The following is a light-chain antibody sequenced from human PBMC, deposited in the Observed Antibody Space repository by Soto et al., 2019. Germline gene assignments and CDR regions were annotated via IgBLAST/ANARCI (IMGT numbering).Light chain of an antibody. V-gene: IGKV1-5*03. CDR2: KAS. CDR3: QQYNNYPWT. J-gene: IGKJ1*01. CDR1: KSISSW. Sequence: DIQMTQSPSTLSAAVGDRVTITCRASKSISSWLAWYQQKPGKAPKLLIYKASSLESGVPSRFSSSGSGTEFTLTISSLQPDDFATYYCQQYNNYPWTVGQGTKVEIK.